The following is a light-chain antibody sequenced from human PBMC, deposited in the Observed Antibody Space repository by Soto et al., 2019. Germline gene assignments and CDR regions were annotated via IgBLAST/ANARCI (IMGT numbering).Light chain of an antibody. CDR3: QQYTSYS. V-gene: IGKV1-5*01. J-gene: IGKJ1*01. CDR1: QSISNW. Sequence: MQLTPSPSTRHANVGNRVTLTCLASQSISNWLAWYQQKPGTAPKVLIYHASNLQSGVPSRFSGSGSGTEFTLTISSLQPDDFATYYCQQYTSYSFGQGTKVDIK. CDR2: HAS.